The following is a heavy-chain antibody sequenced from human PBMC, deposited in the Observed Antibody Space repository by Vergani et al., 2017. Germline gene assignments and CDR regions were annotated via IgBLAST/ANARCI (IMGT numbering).Heavy chain of an antibody. V-gene: IGHV4-38-2*02. CDR3: ARALFDSSGWYDYYGMDV. D-gene: IGHD6-19*01. CDR2: IYHSGST. J-gene: IGHJ6*02. Sequence: QVQLQESGPGLVKPSETLSLTCTVSGYSISSGYYWGWIRQPPGKGLECIGSIYHSGSTYNNPSLKSRVTLSVDTSKHQFSLKLSSVTAADTAVYYCARALFDSSGWYDYYGMDVWGQGTTVTFSS. CDR1: GYSISSGYY.